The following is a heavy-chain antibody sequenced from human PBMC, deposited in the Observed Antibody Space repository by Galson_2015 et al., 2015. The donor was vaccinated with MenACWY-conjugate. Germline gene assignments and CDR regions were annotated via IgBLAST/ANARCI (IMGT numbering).Heavy chain of an antibody. CDR3: ARIPTWGSSHGYFDY. Sequence: ETLSLTCTVSGGSISSHYWSWFRQPPGKGLEWIAYIRDTGSLKDNPSLKSRVTMSADKSNNQFSLRLISVTAADTAVYYCARIPTWGSSHGYFDYWGQGILVAVSS. D-gene: IGHD7-27*01. CDR2: IRDTGSL. V-gene: IGHV4-59*08. CDR1: GGSISSHY. J-gene: IGHJ4*02.